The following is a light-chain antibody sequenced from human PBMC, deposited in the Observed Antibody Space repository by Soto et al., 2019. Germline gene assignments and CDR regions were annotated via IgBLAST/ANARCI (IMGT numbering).Light chain of an antibody. V-gene: IGKV3-20*01. Sequence: EIVLTQSPGTLSLSPGERATLSCRASQSVSSSYLAWYQQKPGQAPRLLIYGASSRATGIPDRFSGSGSGTDFILTISRLEPEDFALYYCQQYGSSVTFGQGTRLEIK. CDR1: QSVSSSY. CDR3: QQYGSSVT. CDR2: GAS. J-gene: IGKJ5*01.